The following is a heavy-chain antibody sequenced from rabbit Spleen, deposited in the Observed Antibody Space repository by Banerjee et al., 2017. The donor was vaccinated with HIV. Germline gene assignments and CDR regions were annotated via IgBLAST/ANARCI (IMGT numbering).Heavy chain of an antibody. V-gene: IGHV1S7*01. Sequence: QLVESGGGLVQPGGSLKLSCKASGFDFGTYYMSWVRQAPGKGLEWIGYIDPVFGIAVYASWVNGRFTISSHNAQNTQYLQLNSLTVADTATYFCVRDRANIGGDYGPYYFDLWGPGTLVTVS. CDR2: IDPVFGIA. CDR1: GFDFGTYY. D-gene: IGHD2-1*01. J-gene: IGHJ4*01. CDR3: VRDRANIGGDYGPYYFDL.